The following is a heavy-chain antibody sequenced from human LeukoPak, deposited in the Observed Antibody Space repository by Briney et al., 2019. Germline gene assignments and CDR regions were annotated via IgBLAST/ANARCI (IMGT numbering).Heavy chain of an antibody. D-gene: IGHD3-10*01. CDR3: ARALDYYGSGSYPLHY. J-gene: IGHJ4*02. Sequence: SVKVSCRASGGTFSSYAISWVRQAPGQGLEWMGGIIPIFGTANYAQKFQGRVTITTDKSTSTAYMELSRLRSDDTAVYYCARALDYYGSGSYPLHYWGQGTLVTVSS. CDR1: GGTFSSYA. CDR2: IIPIFGTA. V-gene: IGHV1-69*05.